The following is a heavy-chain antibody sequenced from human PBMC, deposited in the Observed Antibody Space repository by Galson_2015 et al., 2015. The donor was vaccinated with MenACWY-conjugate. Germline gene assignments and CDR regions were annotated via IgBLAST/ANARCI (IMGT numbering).Heavy chain of an antibody. J-gene: IGHJ6*02. CDR3: ARHPPGGRGLDV. V-gene: IGHV5-51*01. CDR1: GYSFTNYW. Sequence: QSGAEVKKPGESLKISCKGSGYSFTNYWIGWVRQMPGKGLEWMGLFNPANSGPRYSPSFQGQVTISADESISTAYLQWTSLKASDTAMYYCARHPPGGRGLDVWGRGTTVTVSS. CDR2: FNPANSGP. D-gene: IGHD1-26*01.